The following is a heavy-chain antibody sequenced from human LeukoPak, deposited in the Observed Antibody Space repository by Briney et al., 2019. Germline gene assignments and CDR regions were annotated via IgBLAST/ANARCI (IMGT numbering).Heavy chain of an antibody. V-gene: IGHV4-61*01. D-gene: IGHD2-21*01. Sequence: SETLSLTCTVSGGSVSSGSDYWSWVRQPPGKGLEWIGNIYYSGSTNYNPSLKSRVTISVDTSKNQFSLKLSSVTAADTAVYYCASSNWAWVVVAWGQGTLVTVSS. CDR1: GGSVSSGSDY. CDR2: IYYSGST. CDR3: ASSNWAWVVVA. J-gene: IGHJ4*02.